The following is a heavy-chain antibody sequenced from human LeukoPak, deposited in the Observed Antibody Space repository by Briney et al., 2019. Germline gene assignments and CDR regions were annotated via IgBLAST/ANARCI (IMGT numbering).Heavy chain of an antibody. CDR3: ARDLDGYSSSWYAWFDP. V-gene: IGHV4-39*07. CDR2: IYYSGST. J-gene: IGHJ5*02. D-gene: IGHD6-13*01. CDR1: GGSISSSSYY. Sequence: SETLSLTCTVSGGSISSSSYYWGWIRQPPGKGLEWIGSIYYSGSTYYNPSLKSRVTISVDTSKNQFSLKLSSVTAADTAVYYCARDLDGYSSSWYAWFDPWGQGTLVTVSS.